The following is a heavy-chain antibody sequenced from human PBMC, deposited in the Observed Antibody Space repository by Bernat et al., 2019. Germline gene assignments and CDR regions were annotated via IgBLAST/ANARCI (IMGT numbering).Heavy chain of an antibody. CDR2: ISSSSSSYI. Sequence: EVQLVESGGGLVKPGGSLRLSCAASGFTFSSYSMNWVRQAPGKGLEWVSSISSSSSSYIYYADSVKGRFTISRDNAKNSLYLQMNSLRAEDTAVYYCARGDVGYCSSTSCYRTPYYFDYWGQGTLVTVSS. J-gene: IGHJ4*02. CDR3: ARGDVGYCSSTSCYRTPYYFDY. V-gene: IGHV3-21*01. D-gene: IGHD2-2*01. CDR1: GFTFSSYS.